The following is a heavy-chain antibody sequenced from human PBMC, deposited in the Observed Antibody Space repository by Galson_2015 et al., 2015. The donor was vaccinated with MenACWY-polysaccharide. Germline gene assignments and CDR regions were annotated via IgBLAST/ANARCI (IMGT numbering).Heavy chain of an antibody. CDR2: IYHSGST. V-gene: IGHV4-4*02. Sequence: ETLSLTCAVSGGSISSSNWWSWVRQPPGKGLEWIGEIYHSGSTNYNPSLKSRVTISVDRSKNQFSLKLSSVTAADTAVYYCVSSSGYHDAFDIWGQGTMVTVSS. CDR1: GGSISSSNW. J-gene: IGHJ3*02. D-gene: IGHD3-22*01. CDR3: VSSSGYHDAFDI.